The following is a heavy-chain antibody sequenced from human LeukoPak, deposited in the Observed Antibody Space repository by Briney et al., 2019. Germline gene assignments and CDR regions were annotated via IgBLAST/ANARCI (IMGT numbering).Heavy chain of an antibody. CDR1: GFTFSSYA. D-gene: IGHD6-19*01. V-gene: IGHV3-23*01. CDR2: ISGSGGST. J-gene: IGHJ4*02. CDR3: AYTKPIAVAGRVLDY. Sequence: PGGSLRLSCAASGFTFSSYAMSWVRQAPGKGLEWVSAISGSGGSTYYADSVKGRLTISRDNSKNTLYLQMNSLRAEDTAVYYCAYTKPIAVAGRVLDYWGQGTLVTVSS.